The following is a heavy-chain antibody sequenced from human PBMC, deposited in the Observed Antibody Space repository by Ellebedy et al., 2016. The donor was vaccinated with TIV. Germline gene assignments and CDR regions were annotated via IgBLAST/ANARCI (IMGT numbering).Heavy chain of an antibody. V-gene: IGHV3-23*01. CDR1: GLTFNIYV. Sequence: PGGSLRLSCAASGLTFNIYVMNWVRQAPGKGLAWVSTISGSGGRTHYADSVKGRFTISRDNSKNTLYLQVNSLRAEDTAVYYCAADRYCSGGNCYWVDYWGQGTLVTVSS. D-gene: IGHD2-15*01. J-gene: IGHJ4*02. CDR2: ISGSGGRT. CDR3: AADRYCSGGNCYWVDY.